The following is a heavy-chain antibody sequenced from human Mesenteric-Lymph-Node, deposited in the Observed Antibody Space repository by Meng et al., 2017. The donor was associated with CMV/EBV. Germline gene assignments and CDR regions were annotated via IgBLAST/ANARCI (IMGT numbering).Heavy chain of an antibody. V-gene: IGHV3-66*02. Sequence: GESLKISCAASGFTFSSYAMSWVRQAPGKGLEWVSVIYSGVGTYYADSVKGRFTISRDNSKNTLYLQMNSLRAEDTAVYYCARPSEKFLEWSYHFDYWGQGTLVTVSS. CDR2: IYSGVGT. CDR1: GFTFSSYA. J-gene: IGHJ4*02. D-gene: IGHD3-3*01. CDR3: ARPSEKFLEWSYHFDY.